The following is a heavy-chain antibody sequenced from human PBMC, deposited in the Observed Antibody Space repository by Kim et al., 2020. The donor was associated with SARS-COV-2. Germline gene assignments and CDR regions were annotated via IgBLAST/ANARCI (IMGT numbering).Heavy chain of an antibody. CDR2: IYYSGST. CDR3: ARDARRAATRSYNWFDP. V-gene: IGHV4-31*03. D-gene: IGHD6-13*01. Sequence: SETLSLTCTVSGGSISSGGYYWSWIRQHPGKGLEWIGYIYYSGSTYYNPSLKSRVTISVDTSKNQFSLKLSSVTAADTAVYYCARDARRAATRSYNWFDPWGQGTLVTVSS. J-gene: IGHJ5*02. CDR1: GGSISSGGYY.